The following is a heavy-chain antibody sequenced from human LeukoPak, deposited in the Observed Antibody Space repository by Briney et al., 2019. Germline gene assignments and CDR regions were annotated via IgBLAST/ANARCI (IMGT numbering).Heavy chain of an antibody. J-gene: IGHJ4*02. D-gene: IGHD5-18*01. Sequence: GGSLTLSCAASGYIFNNFGFHGVRQEPGKGLVWLIFIDYDGSNNYFADSVKGRFTVSRDDSKNTLLLHMNSLRPEDTALYYCAKDQGFRSGYAYGSSHWGQGTLVTVSS. CDR1: GYIFNNFG. CDR2: IDYDGSNN. V-gene: IGHV3-30*02. CDR3: AKDQGFRSGYAYGSSH.